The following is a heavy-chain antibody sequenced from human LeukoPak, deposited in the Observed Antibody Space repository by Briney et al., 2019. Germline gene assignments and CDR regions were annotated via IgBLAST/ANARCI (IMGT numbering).Heavy chain of an antibody. V-gene: IGHV4-61*01. CDR3: ARVAYYGSGSHLDY. CDR1: GGSISSGTNY. Sequence: SETLSLTCTVSGGSISSGTNYWTWIRQPPGKGLEWIGHIYYTGSTKYNPSLKSRVTISGDTSKNQFSLKLSSVTAADTAVYYCARVAYYGSGSHLDYWGQGSLVTVSS. D-gene: IGHD3-10*01. J-gene: IGHJ4*02. CDR2: IYYTGST.